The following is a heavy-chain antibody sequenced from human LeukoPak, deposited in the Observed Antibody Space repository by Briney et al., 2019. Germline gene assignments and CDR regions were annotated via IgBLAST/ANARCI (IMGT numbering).Heavy chain of an antibody. CDR3: ARREHNWNHFDY. Sequence: SQTLSLTCTVDSRSISSYSWSWIRQPPRKGREWIGYIYYSGNTNYNPSLKSRVTISIDTSKNQFSLKLSSVTAADTAVYYCARREHNWNHFDYWGQGTLVSVSS. CDR1: SRSISSYS. J-gene: IGHJ4*02. D-gene: IGHD1-20*01. V-gene: IGHV4-59*08. CDR2: IYYSGNT.